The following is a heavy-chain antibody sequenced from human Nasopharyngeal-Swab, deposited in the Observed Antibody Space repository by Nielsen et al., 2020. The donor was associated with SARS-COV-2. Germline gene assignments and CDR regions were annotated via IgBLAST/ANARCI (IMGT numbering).Heavy chain of an antibody. V-gene: IGHV3-53*01. CDR2: IYSGGST. CDR3: ARVVTMINYYYYGMDV. CDR1: GFTVTSNY. J-gene: IGHJ6*02. Sequence: GESLKISCAASGFTVTSNYMSWVRQAPGKVLEWVSVIYSGGSTYYADSVKGRFTISRDNSKNTLYLQMNSLRAEDTAVYYCARVVTMINYYYYGMDVWGQGTTVTVSS. D-gene: IGHD3-22*01.